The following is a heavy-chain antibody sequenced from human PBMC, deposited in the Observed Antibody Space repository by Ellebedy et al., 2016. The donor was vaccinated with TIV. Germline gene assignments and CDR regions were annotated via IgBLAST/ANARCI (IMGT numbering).Heavy chain of an antibody. CDR2: IIPIFGPT. J-gene: IGHJ3*02. V-gene: IGHV1-69*13. D-gene: IGHD6-19*01. CDR1: GGTFSTYP. CDR3: ARSSSGLDAFDI. Sequence: AASVKVSCKASGGTFSTYPISWVRQAPGQELDWMGEIIPIFGPTHYAQRFQGRVTITADESTSTVYMDLISLKYEDTALYHCARSSSGLDAFDIWGQGTMVTVSS.